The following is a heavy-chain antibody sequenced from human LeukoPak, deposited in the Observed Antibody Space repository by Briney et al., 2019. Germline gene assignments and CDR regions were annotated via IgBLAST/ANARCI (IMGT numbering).Heavy chain of an antibody. CDR1: GFTFSSYE. Sequence: GGSLRLSCAASGFTFSSYEMNWVRQAPGKGLEWVSSISSGSTYIYYADSLKGQFTISRDNAKNSLYLQMNSLRAEDTAVYYCARDHCSGGNCYGYYFDYWGQGTLVTVSS. J-gene: IGHJ4*02. CDR2: ISSGSTYI. D-gene: IGHD2-15*01. CDR3: ARDHCSGGNCYGYYFDY. V-gene: IGHV3-21*01.